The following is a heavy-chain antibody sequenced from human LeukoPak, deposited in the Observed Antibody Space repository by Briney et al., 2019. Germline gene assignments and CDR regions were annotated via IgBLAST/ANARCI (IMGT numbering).Heavy chain of an antibody. D-gene: IGHD4-17*01. V-gene: IGHV3-30*02. CDR2: IRNDESEK. CDR1: KFTFSSYG. CDR3: ARGRLASTTTTTYDY. Sequence: GGSLRLSCEASKFTFSSYGMHWVRQAPGKGLEWVAFIRNDESEKYYADSVKGRITISRDNSKNTLYLQMNSLRAEDTAVYFCARGRLASTTTTTYDYWGQGTLVTVSS. J-gene: IGHJ4*02.